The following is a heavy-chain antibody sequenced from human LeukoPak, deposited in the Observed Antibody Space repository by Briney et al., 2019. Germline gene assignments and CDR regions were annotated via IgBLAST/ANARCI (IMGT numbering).Heavy chain of an antibody. V-gene: IGHV4-4*07. D-gene: IGHD6-6*01. CDR3: ARGSSSDPYYYYGMDV. J-gene: IGHJ6*02. Sequence: SETLSLTCTVSGGSISSYYWSWIRQPAGKGLEWIGRIYTSGSTNYNPSLKSRVTMSVDTSKNQFSLKLSSVTAADTAVYYCARGSSSDPYYYYGMDVWGQGTTVTVSS. CDR2: IYTSGST. CDR1: GGSISSYY.